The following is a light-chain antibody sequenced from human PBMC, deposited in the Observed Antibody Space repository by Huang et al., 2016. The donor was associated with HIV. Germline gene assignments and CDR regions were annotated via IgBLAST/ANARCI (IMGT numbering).Light chain of an antibody. V-gene: IGKV3-15*01. CDR1: QSVSSN. CDR3: QQYNNWPPT. CDR2: VVS. J-gene: IGKJ2*01. Sequence: EIVMTQSPATLSVSPGERATLSCRASQSVSSNLAWYQQKPGQAPRLLIHVVSTRATGSPARFSGSGSGTDFTLTISSLQSEDFAIYYCQQYNNWPPTFGQGTKVEIK.